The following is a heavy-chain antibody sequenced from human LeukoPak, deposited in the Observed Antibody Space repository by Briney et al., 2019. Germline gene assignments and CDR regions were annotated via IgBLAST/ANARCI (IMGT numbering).Heavy chain of an antibody. CDR3: AREIRLGPYYYYGMDV. D-gene: IGHD1-26*01. CDR1: GFTFSSYA. Sequence: GRSLRLSCAASGFTFSSYATHWVRQAPGKGLEWVAVISYDGSNKYYADSVKGRFTISRDNSKNTLYLQMNSLRAEDTAVYYCAREIRLGPYYYYGMDVWGKGTTVTVSS. CDR2: ISYDGSNK. V-gene: IGHV3-30*04. J-gene: IGHJ6*04.